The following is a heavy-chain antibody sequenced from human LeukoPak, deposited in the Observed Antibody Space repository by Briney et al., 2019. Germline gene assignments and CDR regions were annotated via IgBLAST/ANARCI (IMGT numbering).Heavy chain of an antibody. CDR1: GYTFTCYY. D-gene: IGHD3-22*01. CDR3: ARGGSYYDSSGYYYGSFDY. Sequence: ASVKVSCKASGYTFTCYYMHWVRQAPGQGLEWMGWINPNSGGTNYAQKFQGRVTMTRDTSISTAYMELSRLRSDDTAVYYCARGGSYYDSSGYYYGSFDYWGQGTLVTVSS. V-gene: IGHV1-2*02. CDR2: INPNSGGT. J-gene: IGHJ4*02.